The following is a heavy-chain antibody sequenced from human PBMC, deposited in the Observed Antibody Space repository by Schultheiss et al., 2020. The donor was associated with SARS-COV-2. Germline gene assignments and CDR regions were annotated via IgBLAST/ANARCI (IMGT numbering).Heavy chain of an antibody. CDR3: TTDSNSGSYYGAFDI. J-gene: IGHJ3*02. D-gene: IGHD1-26*01. CDR1: GFTFSNAW. V-gene: IGHV3-15*01. Sequence: GGSLRLSCAASGFTFSNAWMSWVRQAPGKGLEWVGRIKSKTDGGTTDYAAPVKGRFTISRDDSKNTLYLQMNSLKTEDTAVYYCTTDSNSGSYYGAFDIWGQGTMVTVSS. CDR2: IKSKTDGGTT.